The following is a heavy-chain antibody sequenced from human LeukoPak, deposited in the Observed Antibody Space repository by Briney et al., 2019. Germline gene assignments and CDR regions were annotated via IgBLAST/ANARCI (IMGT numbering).Heavy chain of an antibody. CDR1: GFTFSSYE. J-gene: IGHJ4*02. D-gene: IGHD6-13*01. V-gene: IGHV3-48*03. CDR3: ARGCPLWTSIAAAGTCYFDY. CDR2: ITSSGSSI. Sequence: PGGSLRLSCAASGFTFSSYEMNWVRQAPGKGLERISYITSSGSSIHYADSVKGRFTISRDNAKNSLYLQMNSLRAEDTALYYCARGCPLWTSIAAAGTCYFDYWGQGTLVTVSS.